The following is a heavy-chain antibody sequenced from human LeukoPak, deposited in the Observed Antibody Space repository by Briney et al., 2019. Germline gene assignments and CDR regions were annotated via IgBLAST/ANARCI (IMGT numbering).Heavy chain of an antibody. CDR3: ARGGSSSWYRTHFDY. J-gene: IGHJ4*02. CDR2: IIPIFGTA. V-gene: IGHV1-69*05. Sequence: GASVKVSCKASGGTFSSYAISWVRQAPGQGLEWMGGIIPIFGTANYAQKFQGRVAITTDESTSTAYMELSSLRSEDTAVYYCARGGSSSWYRTHFDYWGQETLVTVSS. D-gene: IGHD6-13*01. CDR1: GGTFSSYA.